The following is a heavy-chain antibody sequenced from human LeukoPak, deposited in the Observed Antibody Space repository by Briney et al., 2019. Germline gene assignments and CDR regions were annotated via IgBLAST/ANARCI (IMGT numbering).Heavy chain of an antibody. CDR1: GFTFSSYG. CDR2: IKSKTDGGTT. CDR3: ARDFYDGFALDY. Sequence: GGTLRLSCAASGFTFSSYGMSWVRQAPGKGLEWVGRIKSKTDGGTTDHAAPVKGRFSISRDDSKSTLYLQMNSLRAEDTAVYYCARDFYDGFALDYWGQGTLVTVSS. J-gene: IGHJ4*02. D-gene: IGHD2/OR15-2a*01. V-gene: IGHV3-15*01.